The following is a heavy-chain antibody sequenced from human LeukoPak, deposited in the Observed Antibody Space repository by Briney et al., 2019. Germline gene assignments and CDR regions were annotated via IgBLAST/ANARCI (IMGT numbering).Heavy chain of an antibody. CDR1: GYTFTGYY. J-gene: IGHJ3*02. Sequence: ASVKVSCKASGYTFTGYYIHWVRQAPGQGLEWMGWINPNSGGTNYAQKFQGRVTMTRDTSISTAYMELSRLRSDDTAVYYCAREGGYSYGNDAFDIWGQGTMVTVSS. CDR3: AREGGYSYGNDAFDI. V-gene: IGHV1-2*02. D-gene: IGHD5-18*01. CDR2: INPNSGGT.